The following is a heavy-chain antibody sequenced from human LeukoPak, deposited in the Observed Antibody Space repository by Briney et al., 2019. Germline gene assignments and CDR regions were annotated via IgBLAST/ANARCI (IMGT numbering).Heavy chain of an antibody. CDR2: FDPEDGET. D-gene: IGHD3-22*01. Sequence: ASVKVSCKVSGYTLTELSMHWVRQAPGKGLEWMGGFDPEDGETIYAQKIQGRVTMTEDTSTDTAYMELSSLRSEDTAAYYCATSYYYDSSGPHFDYWGQGTLVTVSS. CDR1: GYTLTELS. CDR3: ATSYYYDSSGPHFDY. J-gene: IGHJ4*02. V-gene: IGHV1-24*01.